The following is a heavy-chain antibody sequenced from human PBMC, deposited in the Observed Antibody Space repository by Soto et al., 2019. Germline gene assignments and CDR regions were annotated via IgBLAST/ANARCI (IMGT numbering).Heavy chain of an antibody. Sequence: SETLSLTCTVSGGSISSYYWSWIRQPPGKGLEWIGYIYYSGSTNYNPSLKSRVTISVDTSKNQFSLKLSSVTAADTAVYYCARVAPGEMITFGGVIAIYFDYWGQGTLVTVSS. CDR2: IYYSGST. D-gene: IGHD3-16*02. V-gene: IGHV4-59*01. CDR1: GGSISSYY. CDR3: ARVAPGEMITFGGVIAIYFDY. J-gene: IGHJ4*02.